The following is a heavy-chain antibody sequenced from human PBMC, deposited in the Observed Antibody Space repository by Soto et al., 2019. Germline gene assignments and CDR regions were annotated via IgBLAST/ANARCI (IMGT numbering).Heavy chain of an antibody. D-gene: IGHD5-12*01. CDR2: ISYDGSNK. Sequence: GGSLRLSCTASGFTFSTYGMHWVRQAPGKGLEWVALISYDGSNKYYADSVKGRFTISRDNSKNTLYLQMNSLRADDTAVYYCVNWMATPDWGQGTLVTVSS. J-gene: IGHJ4*02. V-gene: IGHV3-30*18. CDR1: GFTFSTYG. CDR3: VNWMATPD.